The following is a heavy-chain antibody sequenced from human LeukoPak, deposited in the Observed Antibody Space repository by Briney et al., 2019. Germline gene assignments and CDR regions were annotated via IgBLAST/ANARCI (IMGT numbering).Heavy chain of an antibody. V-gene: IGHV3-23*01. J-gene: IGHJ4*02. Sequence: GFLRLSCAASGFTFSNFAMNWVRQAPGKGPEWVSGLSGSGGSTYYADSVKGRFTISRDNSKNTLYLQMNSLRAEDTAVYYCAKVAALSNWGQGTLVTVSS. CDR1: GFTFSNFA. CDR3: AKVAALSN. CDR2: LSGSGGST. D-gene: IGHD5/OR15-5a*01.